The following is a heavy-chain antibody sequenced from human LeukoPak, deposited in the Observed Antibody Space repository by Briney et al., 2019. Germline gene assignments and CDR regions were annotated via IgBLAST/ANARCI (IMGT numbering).Heavy chain of an antibody. CDR3: AKGYYYDNGGYY. J-gene: IGHJ4*02. CDR1: GFTFSSYA. V-gene: IGHV3-23*01. CDR2: ISGSGGST. Sequence: GGSLRLSCAASGFTFSSYAMSWVRQAPGKGLEWVSAISGSGGSTYYADSVKGRFTISRDNSKNTLYLQMNSLRAEDTAVYYRAKGYYYDNGGYYWGQGTLVTVSS. D-gene: IGHD3-22*01.